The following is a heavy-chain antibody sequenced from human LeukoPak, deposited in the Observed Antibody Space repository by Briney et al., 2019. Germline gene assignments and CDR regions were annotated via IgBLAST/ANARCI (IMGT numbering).Heavy chain of an antibody. V-gene: IGHV3-23*01. CDR2: ISGSGGST. D-gene: IGHD3-22*01. CDR1: GFTFSSYW. Sequence: GGSLRLSCAASGFTFSSYWMSWVRQAPGKGLEWVSAISGSGGSTYYADSVKGRFTISRDNSKNTLYLQMNSRRAEDTAVYYCAKDLTPYYYDSSGYDYWGQGTLVTVSS. CDR3: AKDLTPYYYDSSGYDY. J-gene: IGHJ4*02.